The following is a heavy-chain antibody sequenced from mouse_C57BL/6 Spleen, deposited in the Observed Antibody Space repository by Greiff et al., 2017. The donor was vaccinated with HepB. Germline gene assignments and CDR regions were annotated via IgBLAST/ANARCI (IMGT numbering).Heavy chain of an antibody. V-gene: IGHV5-16*01. D-gene: IGHD4-1*01. CDR2: INYDGSST. J-gene: IGHJ4*01. CDR1: GFTFSDYY. Sequence: EVHLVESEGGLVQPGSSMKLSCTASGFTFSDYYMAWVRQVPEKGLEWVANINYDGSSTYYLDSLKSRFIISRDNAKNILYLQMSRLKSEDTATYYCARALTGTFYYAMDYWGQGTSVTVSS. CDR3: ARALTGTFYYAMDY.